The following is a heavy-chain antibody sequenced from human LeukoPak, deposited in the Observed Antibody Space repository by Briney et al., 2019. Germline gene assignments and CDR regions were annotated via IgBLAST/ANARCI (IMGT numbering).Heavy chain of an antibody. Sequence: SETLSLTCTVSGGSISSSSYYWGWIRQPPGKGLEWIGSIYYTGSTYYNPSLKSRVTISVDTSKNQFSLKMTSVTPADTAVYYCARVSGLNNFDFWGQGTLVTVSS. D-gene: IGHD1/OR15-1a*01. V-gene: IGHV4-39*07. CDR1: GGSISSSSYY. J-gene: IGHJ4*02. CDR2: IYYTGST. CDR3: ARVSGLNNFDF.